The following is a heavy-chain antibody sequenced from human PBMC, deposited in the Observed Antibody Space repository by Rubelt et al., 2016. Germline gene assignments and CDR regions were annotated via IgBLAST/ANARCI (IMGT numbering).Heavy chain of an antibody. V-gene: IGHV1-69*09. CDR1: GGTFSSYA. CDR2: IIPILGIA. D-gene: IGHD3-22*01. Sequence: QVQLVQSGAEVKKPGSSVKVSCKASGGTFSSYAISWVRQAPGQGLEWMGRIIPILGIANYAQKFQGRVTMTRDTSTSTVYMELSSLRSEETAVYYCTRDQGRPYYYDSSGYPDYWGQGTLVTVSS. CDR3: TRDQGRPYYYDSSGYPDY. J-gene: IGHJ4*02.